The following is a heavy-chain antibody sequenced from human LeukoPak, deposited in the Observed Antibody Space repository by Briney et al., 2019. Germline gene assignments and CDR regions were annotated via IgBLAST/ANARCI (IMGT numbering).Heavy chain of an antibody. J-gene: IGHJ4*02. CDR1: GGSFSGYY. V-gene: IGHV4-34*01. Sequence: SETLSLTCAVYGGSFSGYYWSWIRQPPGKGLEWIGEINHSGSTNYNPSLKSRVTISVDTSKNQFSLKLSSVTAADTAVYYCARGTILRYFDWLPPDYWGQGTLVNVSS. D-gene: IGHD3-9*01. CDR2: INHSGST. CDR3: ARGTILRYFDWLPPDY.